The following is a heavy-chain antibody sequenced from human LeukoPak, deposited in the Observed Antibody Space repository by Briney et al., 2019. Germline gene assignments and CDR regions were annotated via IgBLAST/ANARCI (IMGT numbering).Heavy chain of an antibody. V-gene: IGHV3-53*01. CDR3: ASLEGGPSDGR. Sequence: GGSLILSCEVSGYPIRSRYMTWVRQPPGKGLECVAVIYSEGTTYHNNPLKGRFTISRDISKSIMYLEMNNVRVEDTAIYYCASLEGGPSDGRWGQGTLVTVSS. J-gene: IGHJ4*02. CDR2: IYSEGTT. D-gene: IGHD3-3*01. CDR1: GYPIRSRY.